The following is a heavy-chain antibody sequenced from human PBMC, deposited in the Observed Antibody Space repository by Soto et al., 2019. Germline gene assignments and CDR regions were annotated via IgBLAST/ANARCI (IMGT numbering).Heavy chain of an antibody. CDR3: ARYRRDSSGSDYFHAMDV. CDR1: GYIFRYYW. D-gene: IGHD5-18*01. J-gene: IGHJ6*02. CDR2: IYPEDSET. Sequence: SLKISCQGSGYIFRYYWIAWVRQMPGRGLEWLGIIYPEDSETKISPSLQGRVTMSVDKSINTAYVQWSSLEASDTAIYYCARYRRDSSGSDYFHAMDVWGPGTAVTVSS. V-gene: IGHV5-51*01.